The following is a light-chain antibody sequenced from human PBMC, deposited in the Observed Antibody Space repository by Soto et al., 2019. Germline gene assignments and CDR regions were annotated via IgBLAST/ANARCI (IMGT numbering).Light chain of an antibody. Sequence: EIVLTQSPGTLSLSPGERATLSCRASQSVSTSYFAWYQQKPGQAPRLLIYGASSRATGIPDRFSGSGSGTDFTLTISRLEPEDLAMYYCQHYGSSLPYTFGQGTKLEIK. CDR2: GAS. J-gene: IGKJ2*01. CDR3: QHYGSSLPYT. CDR1: QSVSTSY. V-gene: IGKV3-20*01.